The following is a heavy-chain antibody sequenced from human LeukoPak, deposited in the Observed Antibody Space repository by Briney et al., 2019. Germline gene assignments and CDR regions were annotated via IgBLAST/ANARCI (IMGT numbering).Heavy chain of an antibody. D-gene: IGHD3-22*01. CDR1: GFTFSNAW. CDR2: IKSRTDGGTT. CDR3: TTVTYYYDSSGYYPKVGYYYYYMDV. Sequence: GGSLRLSCAASGFTFSNAWMSWVRQAPGKGLEWVGRIKSRTDGGTTDYAAPVKGRFTISRDDSKNTLYLQMNSLKTEDTAVYYCTTVTYYYDSSGYYPKVGYYYYYMDVWGKGTTVTISS. V-gene: IGHV3-15*01. J-gene: IGHJ6*03.